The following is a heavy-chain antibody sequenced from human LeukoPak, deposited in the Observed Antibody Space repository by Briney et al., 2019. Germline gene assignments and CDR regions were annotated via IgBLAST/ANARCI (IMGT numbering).Heavy chain of an antibody. CDR1: GGSISSYY. V-gene: IGHV4-59*12. Sequence: ASETLSLTCTVSGGSISSYYWRWIRRPPGKGREGSGYIYSSARTTYNPSLKSPVTMSVDTSRNQFSLTLSSVTAADTAVYYCASSRSPRALDAFDIWGQGTMVTVSS. J-gene: IGHJ3*02. CDR3: ASSRSPRALDAFDI. CDR2: IYSSART.